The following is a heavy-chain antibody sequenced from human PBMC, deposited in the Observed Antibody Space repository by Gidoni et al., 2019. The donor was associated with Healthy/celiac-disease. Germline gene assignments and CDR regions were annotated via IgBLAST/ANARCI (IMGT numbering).Heavy chain of an antibody. J-gene: IGHJ6*02. Sequence: EVQLLESGGGLVQPGGSLRLSCAASGFTFRRHAMLGFGTAHAKGLEWVSAMGGGGGSTYSAASLKGRFTISRDNSKNTLYLQMNSLRAEDTAVYYCAKGSKFAYYGSGSLIYYYYGMDVWGQGTTVTVSS. CDR2: MGGGGGST. CDR3: AKGSKFAYYGSGSLIYYYYGMDV. CDR1: GFTFRRHA. D-gene: IGHD3-10*01. V-gene: IGHV3-23*01.